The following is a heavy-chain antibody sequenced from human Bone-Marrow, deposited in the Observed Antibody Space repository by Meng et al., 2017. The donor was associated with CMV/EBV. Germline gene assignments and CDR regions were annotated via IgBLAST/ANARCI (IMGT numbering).Heavy chain of an antibody. Sequence: TCAVYGGSFSGSYWSWIRQPPGKGLEWIGEINHSGSTNYNPSLKSRVTISVDTSKNQFSLKLSSVTAADTAVYYCANGPSSSAGFDYWGQGTLVTVSS. CDR1: GGSFSGSY. CDR2: INHSGST. J-gene: IGHJ4*02. CDR3: ANGPSSSAGFDY. D-gene: IGHD6-6*01. V-gene: IGHV4-34*01.